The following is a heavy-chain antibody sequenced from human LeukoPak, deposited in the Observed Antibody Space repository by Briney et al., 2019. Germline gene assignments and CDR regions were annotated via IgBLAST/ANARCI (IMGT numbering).Heavy chain of an antibody. CDR1: GGSISSGGYY. CDR2: IYYSGST. Sequence: NASETLSLTCTVSGGSISSGGYYWSWIRQHPGKGLEWIGYIYYSGSTYYNPSLKSRVTISVDTSKNQFSLKLSSVTAADTAVYYCASYSYYYDSSGYFDYWGQGTLVTVSS. D-gene: IGHD3-22*01. CDR3: ASYSYYYDSSGYFDY. J-gene: IGHJ4*02. V-gene: IGHV4-31*03.